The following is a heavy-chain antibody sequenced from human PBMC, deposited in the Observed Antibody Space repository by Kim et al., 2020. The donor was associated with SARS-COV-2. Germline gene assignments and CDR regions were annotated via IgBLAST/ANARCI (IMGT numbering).Heavy chain of an antibody. V-gene: IGHV3-30*04. D-gene: IGHD6-13*01. CDR3: ARDLAAAGYFDY. J-gene: IGHJ4*02. CDR2: ISYDGSNK. CDR1: GFTFSSYA. Sequence: GGSLRLSCAASGFTFSSYAMHWVRQAPGKGLEWVAVISYDGSNKYYADSVKGRFTISRDNSKNTLYLQMNSLRAEDTAVYYCARDLAAAGYFDYWGQGTLVTVSS.